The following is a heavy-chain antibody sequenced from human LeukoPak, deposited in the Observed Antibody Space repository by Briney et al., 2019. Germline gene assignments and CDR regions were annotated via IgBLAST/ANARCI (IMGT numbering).Heavy chain of an antibody. D-gene: IGHD3-16*01. CDR1: RFPLNRYA. V-gene: IGHV3-23*01. CDR2: NSGWGGST. Sequence: GGSLRLPCAASRFPLNRYAMRWVRPAPGEGLEWISTNSGWGGSTLYTDSVKGRFTISRDSSKTTLYLQMNSLRADDTAVYYCAVGGGLLWMGEFARCFDSWGQGALVTVSS. CDR3: AVGGGLLWMGEFARCFDS. J-gene: IGHJ4*02.